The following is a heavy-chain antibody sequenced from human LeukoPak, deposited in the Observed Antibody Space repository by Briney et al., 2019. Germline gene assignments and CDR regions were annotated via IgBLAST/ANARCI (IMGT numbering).Heavy chain of an antibody. CDR2: IYYSGST. Sequence: SETLSLTCTVSGGSISSSSYYWGWTRQPPGKGLEWIGSIYYSGSTYYNPSLKSPVTISVDTTKNHFSLKLSSVTAADTAVYYCARDKSYSSGWYFDYWGQGTLVTVSS. D-gene: IGHD6-19*01. CDR1: GGSISSSSYY. CDR3: ARDKSYSSGWYFDY. V-gene: IGHV4-39*07. J-gene: IGHJ4*02.